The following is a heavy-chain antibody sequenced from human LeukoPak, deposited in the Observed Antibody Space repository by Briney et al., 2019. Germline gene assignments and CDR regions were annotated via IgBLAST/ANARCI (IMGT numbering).Heavy chain of an antibody. J-gene: IGHJ4*02. D-gene: IGHD5-24*01. CDR1: GFTFNDYY. Sequence: GGSLRLSCAASGFTFNDYYMSWIRQAPGEGLEWVSAISGSGGSTYYADSVKGRFTISRDNSKNTLYLQMNSLRAEDTVVYYCAKDREGMVATIDSVNGYWGQGTLVTVSS. CDR3: AKDREGMVATIDSVNGY. CDR2: ISGSGGST. V-gene: IGHV3-23*01.